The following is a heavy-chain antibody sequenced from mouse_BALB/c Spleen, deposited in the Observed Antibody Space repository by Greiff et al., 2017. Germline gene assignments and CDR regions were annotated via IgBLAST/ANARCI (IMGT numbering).Heavy chain of an antibody. CDR1: GFTFSSFG. V-gene: IGHV5-17*02. J-gene: IGHJ4*01. CDR2: ISSGSSTI. CDR3: ARPRYYGNYVAMDY. Sequence: EVLLVESGGGLVQPGGSRKLSCAASGFTFSSFGMHWVRQAPEKGLEWVAYISSGSSTIYYADTVKGRFTISRDNPKNTLFLQMTSLRSEDAAMYDCARPRYYGNYVAMDYWGQGTSVTVSS. D-gene: IGHD2-1*01.